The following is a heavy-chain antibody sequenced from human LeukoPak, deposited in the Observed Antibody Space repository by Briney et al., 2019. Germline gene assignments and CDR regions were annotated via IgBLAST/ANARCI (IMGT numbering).Heavy chain of an antibody. V-gene: IGHV3-48*03. D-gene: IGHD6-13*01. CDR1: GMSFSSYE. CDR2: ISSGGPTI. CDR3: ASARLYSSSWYCYFDY. J-gene: IGHJ4*02. Sequence: GGSLRLSCAAPGMSFSSYEMNWVRQAPGKGLEWVSYISSGGPTIYYADSVKGRFTISRDNAKNSLYLQMNNLGAKDTAVYYCASARLYSSSWYCYFDYWGRGTLVTVSS.